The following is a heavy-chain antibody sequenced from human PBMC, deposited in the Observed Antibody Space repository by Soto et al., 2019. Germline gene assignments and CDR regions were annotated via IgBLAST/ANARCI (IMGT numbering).Heavy chain of an antibody. D-gene: IGHD3-22*01. J-gene: IGHJ5*01. Sequence: GSRRRSGVASGFILTTNYRSWVRQARGKGLEWLSVISSGGSTYYAESVKGRFTISRDNSENTLYLKMNSLRAEASPVYYCARGYSSSIWFDSCGPRTLVTVSS. CDR2: ISSGGST. CDR3: ARGYSSSIWFDS. CDR1: GFILTTNY. V-gene: IGHV3-53*01.